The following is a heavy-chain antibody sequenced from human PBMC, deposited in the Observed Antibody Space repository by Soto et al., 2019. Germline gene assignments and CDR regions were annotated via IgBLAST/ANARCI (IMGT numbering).Heavy chain of an antibody. CDR3: AGAGLGVPGTGYGMDV. D-gene: IGHD6-19*01. V-gene: IGHV1-18*01. J-gene: IGHJ6*02. CDR1: GYTFTSYG. CDR2: ISGYNGKT. Sequence: QVQLVQSGSVVKKPGASVKVSCKASGYTFTSYGISWVRQAPGQGLEWMGWISGYNGKTNYAQKLQGRVTMTTDTSTSTAYMEVRSLRSDDTAVYYCAGAGLGVPGTGYGMDVWGQGTTVTVSS.